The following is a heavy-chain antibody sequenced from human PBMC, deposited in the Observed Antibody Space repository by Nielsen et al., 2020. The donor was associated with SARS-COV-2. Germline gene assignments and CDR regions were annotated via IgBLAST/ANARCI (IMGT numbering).Heavy chain of an antibody. CDR2: IKQDGSEK. CDR3: ASHYYGSGSYELDAFDI. CDR1: GFTFSSYW. D-gene: IGHD3-10*01. Sequence: GESLKISCAASGFTFSSYWMSWVRQAPGKGLEWVANIKQDGSEKYYVDSVKGRFTISRDNAKNSLYLQMNSLRAEDTAVYYCASHYYGSGSYELDAFDIWGQGTMVTVSS. J-gene: IGHJ3*02. V-gene: IGHV3-7*05.